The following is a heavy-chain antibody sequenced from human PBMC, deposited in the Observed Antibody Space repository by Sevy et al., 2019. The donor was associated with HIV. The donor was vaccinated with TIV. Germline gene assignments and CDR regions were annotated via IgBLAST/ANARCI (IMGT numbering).Heavy chain of an antibody. D-gene: IGHD6-13*01. CDR1: GFTFGDYC. CDR2: LKSDVHGGTG. V-gene: IGHV3-49*04. CDR3: TRWKAAQSIFDY. J-gene: IGHJ4*02. Sequence: GGSLRLSCTASGFTFGDYCMSWVRQAPGKGLEWVAFLKSDVHGGTGDHAASVRGGFVFSRDDSKTIAYLQMNDLKTEDTGVYYCTRWKAAQSIFDYWGQGALVTVSS.